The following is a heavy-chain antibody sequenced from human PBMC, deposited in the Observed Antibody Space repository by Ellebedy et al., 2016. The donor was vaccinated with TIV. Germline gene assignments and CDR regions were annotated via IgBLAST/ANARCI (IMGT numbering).Heavy chain of an antibody. CDR2: IYYSGST. CDR3: ARDRTGGPSDY. V-gene: IGHV4-59*02. CDR1: GGSVTGYY. Sequence: MPSETLSLTCTVSGGSVTGYYWSWTRQPPGKGLEWIGYIYYSGSTNYNPSLTTRVSISLDTSKNQFSLKLNSVTAADTAVYHCARDRTGGPSDYWGQGTLVTVSS. J-gene: IGHJ4*02. D-gene: IGHD3/OR15-3a*01.